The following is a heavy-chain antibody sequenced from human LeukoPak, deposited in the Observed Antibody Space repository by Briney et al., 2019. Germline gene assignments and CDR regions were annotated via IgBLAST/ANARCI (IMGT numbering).Heavy chain of an antibody. Sequence: ASVKVSCKASGYTFTGYYMHWVRQAPGQGLEWMGWINPNSGGTNYAQKFQGRATMTRDTSISTAYMELSRLRSDDTAVYYCARGRGDYVWGSYRSSWFDPWGQGTLVTVSS. J-gene: IGHJ5*02. CDR1: GYTFTGYY. CDR2: INPNSGGT. D-gene: IGHD3-16*02. V-gene: IGHV1-2*02. CDR3: ARGRGDYVWGSYRSSWFDP.